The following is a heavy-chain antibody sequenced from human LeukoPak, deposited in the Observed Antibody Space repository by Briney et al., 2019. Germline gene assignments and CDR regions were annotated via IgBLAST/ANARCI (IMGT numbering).Heavy chain of an antibody. D-gene: IGHD6-25*01. CDR2: INPSGGST. J-gene: IGHJ4*02. V-gene: IGHV1-46*01. Sequence: PVASVKVSCKASGYTFTSYYMHWVRQAPGQGLEWMGIINPSGGSTSYAQKFQGRVTMTRDTSKSTVYMELSSLRSEDTALYYFARGGSSAIDYWGQGTLVTVSS. CDR1: GYTFTSYY. CDR3: ARGGSSAIDY.